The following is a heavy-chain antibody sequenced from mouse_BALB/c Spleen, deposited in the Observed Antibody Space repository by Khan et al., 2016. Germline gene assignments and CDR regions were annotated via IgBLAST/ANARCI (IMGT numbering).Heavy chain of an antibody. CDR3: ARYRNYYGSSGYFDD. CDR1: GYTFTNYG. J-gene: IGHJ1*01. D-gene: IGHD1-1*01. CDR2: INTYSGES. V-gene: IGHV9-3-1*01. Sequence: QIQLVQSGPELKKPGKTVKISCKASGYTFTNYGMNWVKQAPGKGLKWMGWINTYSGESTNADDFKGRFASSLETSANTAYSQNNDLKNDDTAKYFCARYRNYYGSSGYFDDWGAGTTVTVSS.